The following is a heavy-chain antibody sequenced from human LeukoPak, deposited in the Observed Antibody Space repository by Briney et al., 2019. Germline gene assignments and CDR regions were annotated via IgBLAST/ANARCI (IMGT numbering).Heavy chain of an antibody. V-gene: IGHV5-51*01. J-gene: IGHJ3*02. CDR2: IYPADSDT. CDR1: RYIFTNDW. Sequence: GESLKISCKGSRYIFTNDWIGWVRQMPGKGLEWMGIIYPADSDTRYSPSFQGQVTISADKSITTDYLQWNSLKASDTAIYYCARQVLARDAFDIWGQGTMVTVSS. CDR3: ARQVLARDAFDI.